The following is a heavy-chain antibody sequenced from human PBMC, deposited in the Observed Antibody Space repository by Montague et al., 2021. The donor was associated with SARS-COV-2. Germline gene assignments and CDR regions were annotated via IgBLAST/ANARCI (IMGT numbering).Heavy chain of an antibody. Sequence: SETLSLTCAVYGGSLSDHYWSWIRQPPGKGLEWIGQINESGSSNRNPSLKSRVTMSVDTSKNQFSLKLSSVTAADTAVYYCARVAVVGYHFFYMDVWGKGTTVTVSS. CDR3: ARVAVVGYHFFYMDV. CDR2: INESGSS. D-gene: IGHD5-18*01. CDR1: GGSLSDHY. V-gene: IGHV4-34*01. J-gene: IGHJ6*03.